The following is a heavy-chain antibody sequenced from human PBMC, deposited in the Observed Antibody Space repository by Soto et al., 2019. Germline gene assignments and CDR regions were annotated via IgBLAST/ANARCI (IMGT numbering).Heavy chain of an antibody. V-gene: IGHV3-33*01. CDR3: ARALGVYCGGDCALDY. CDR1: GFTFSSYG. CDR2: IWYDGSNK. J-gene: IGHJ4*02. Sequence: QVQLVESGGGVVQPGRSLRLSCAASGFTFSSYGMHWVRQAPGKGLNWVAVIWYDGSNKYYADSVKGRFTISRDNSKNMLYLQMNSLRAEDTDVYYCARALGVYCGGDCALDYWGQGTLVTVSS. D-gene: IGHD2-21*02.